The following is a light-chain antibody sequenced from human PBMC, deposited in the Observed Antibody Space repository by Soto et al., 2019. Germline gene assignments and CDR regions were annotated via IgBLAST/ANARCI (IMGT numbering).Light chain of an antibody. CDR3: QQRNDWPLT. CDR1: QSVSSSY. Sequence: EIVLTQSPGTLSLSPGERATLSCRASQSVSSSYLAWYQQKPGQAPRLLIYGASNRATGIPDRFSGSGSGTDFTLTISSLEPEDFAVYYCQQRNDWPLTFGQGTRLEIK. V-gene: IGKV3D-20*02. J-gene: IGKJ5*01. CDR2: GAS.